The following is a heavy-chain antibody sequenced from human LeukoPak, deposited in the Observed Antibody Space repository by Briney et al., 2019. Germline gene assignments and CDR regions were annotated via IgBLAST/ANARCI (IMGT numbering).Heavy chain of an antibody. Sequence: SETLSLTRTVSGGSISSYYWSWIRQPPGKGLEWIGYIYYSGSTNYNPSLKSRVTISVDTSKNQFSLKLSSVTAADTAVYYCAGGRTRAFDIWGQGTMVTVSS. CDR2: IYYSGST. D-gene: IGHD3-16*01. J-gene: IGHJ3*02. CDR1: GGSISSYY. CDR3: AGGRTRAFDI. V-gene: IGHV4-59*01.